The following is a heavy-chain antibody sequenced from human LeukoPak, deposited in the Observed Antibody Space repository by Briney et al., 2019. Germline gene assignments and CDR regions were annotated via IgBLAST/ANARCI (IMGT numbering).Heavy chain of an antibody. CDR3: ARAAQSRTSAVSWFDP. V-gene: IGHV4-59*01. Sequence: PSETLSLTCTVSGGSISSSYWSWIRQPPGKGLEWIGYVYHSGSTNSNPSLKSRVTISVDTSKNQFSLRLSSVTAADTAVDYCARAAQSRTSAVSWFDPWGQGTLVTVSS. CDR1: GGSISSSY. D-gene: IGHD2-2*01. J-gene: IGHJ5*02. CDR2: VYHSGST.